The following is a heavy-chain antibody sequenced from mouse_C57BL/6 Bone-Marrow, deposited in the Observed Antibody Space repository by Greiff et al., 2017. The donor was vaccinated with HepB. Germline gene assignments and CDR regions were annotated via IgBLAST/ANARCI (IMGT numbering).Heavy chain of an antibody. Sequence: EVMLVESGGGLVQPGGSLKLSCAASGFTFSDYYMYWVRQTPEKRLEWVAYISNGGGSTYYPDTVKGRFTISRDNAKNTLYLQMSRLKSEDTALYYCARHGFGYFWCFDVWGTGTTVTVSS. D-gene: IGHD3-1*01. CDR2: ISNGGGST. V-gene: IGHV5-12*01. CDR3: ARHGFGYFWCFDV. CDR1: GFTFSDYY. J-gene: IGHJ1*03.